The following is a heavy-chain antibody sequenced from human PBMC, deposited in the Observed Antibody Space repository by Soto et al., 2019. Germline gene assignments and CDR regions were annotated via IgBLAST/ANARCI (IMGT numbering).Heavy chain of an antibody. Sequence: ASVKVSCKASGYTFPSYGISWVRQAPGQGLEWMGWISAYNGNTNYAQKLQGRVTMTTDTSTSTAYMELRSLRSDDTAVYYCARDRALYGDLIYYYYYMDVWXKGTTVTVSS. CDR3: ARDRALYGDLIYYYYYMDV. CDR2: ISAYNGNT. V-gene: IGHV1-18*01. D-gene: IGHD4-17*01. CDR1: GYTFPSYG. J-gene: IGHJ6*03.